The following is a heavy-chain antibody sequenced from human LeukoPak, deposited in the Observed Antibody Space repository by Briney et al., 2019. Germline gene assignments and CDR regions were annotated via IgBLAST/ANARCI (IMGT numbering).Heavy chain of an antibody. CDR1: GYTFTGYY. Sequence: VASVKVSCKASGYTFTGYYMHWVRQAPGQGLEWMGWINPNSGGTNYAQKFQGRVTMTRDTSISTAYMELSSLRSEDTAVYYCARGRGGYSGYEYGDYWGQGTLVTVSS. V-gene: IGHV1-2*02. J-gene: IGHJ4*02. CDR3: ARGRGGYSGYEYGDY. CDR2: INPNSGGT. D-gene: IGHD5-12*01.